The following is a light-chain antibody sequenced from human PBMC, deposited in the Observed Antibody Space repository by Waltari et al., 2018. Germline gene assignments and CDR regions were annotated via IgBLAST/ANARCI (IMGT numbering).Light chain of an antibody. V-gene: IGKV3-15*01. J-gene: IGKJ1*01. CDR3: QQYNNWPTWT. CDR1: QSVSSY. CDR2: GAS. Sequence: EIVMTQSPATLSVSPGERATLSCRASQSVSSYLAWYQQKPGQAPRLLIYGASTMAACIPARFSGSGSGTEFTLTISSLQSEDFAVYYCQQYNNWPTWTFGQGTKVEIK.